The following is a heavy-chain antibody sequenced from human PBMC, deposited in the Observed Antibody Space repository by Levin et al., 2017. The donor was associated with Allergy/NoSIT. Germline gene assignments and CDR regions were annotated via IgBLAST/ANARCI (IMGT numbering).Heavy chain of an antibody. CDR2: ISGGGNDG. V-gene: IGHV3-30*03. J-gene: IGHJ4*02. Sequence: GGSLRLSCAVSGLNFNNYGMNWVRQAPGKGLEWVALISGGGNDGYYADSVRGRFTISRDNSKNTLYLQMNSLRPDDTAVYYGAARVFDYWGQGTLVAVSS. CDR1: GLNFNNYG. CDR3: AARVFDY.